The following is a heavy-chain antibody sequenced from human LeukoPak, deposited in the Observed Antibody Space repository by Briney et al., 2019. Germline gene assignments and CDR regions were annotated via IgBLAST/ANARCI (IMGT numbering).Heavy chain of an antibody. V-gene: IGHV3-7*01. CDR3: ARDGATFSGYDWYYYMDV. CDR1: GFTFSSYG. Sequence: RSLRLSCAASGFTFSSYGIHWVRQAPGKGLEWVANIKQDGSEKYYVDSVKGRFTISRDNAKNSLYLQMNSLRAEDTAVYYCARDGATFSGYDWYYYMDVWGKGTTVTVSS. J-gene: IGHJ6*03. D-gene: IGHD5-12*01. CDR2: IKQDGSEK.